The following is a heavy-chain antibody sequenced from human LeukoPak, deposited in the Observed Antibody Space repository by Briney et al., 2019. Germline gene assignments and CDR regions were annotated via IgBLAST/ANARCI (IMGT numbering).Heavy chain of an antibody. CDR3: ARGGGYAWDY. CDR1: GFTFDDYA. D-gene: IGHD5-12*01. V-gene: IGHV3-9*01. Sequence: GGSLRLSCAASGFTFDDYAMHWVRQAPGKGLEWVSGISWNSGSIGYADSVKGRFTISRDNAKNSLYLQMNSLRADDTAVYYCARGGGYAWDYWGQGTLVTVSS. CDR2: ISWNSGSI. J-gene: IGHJ4*02.